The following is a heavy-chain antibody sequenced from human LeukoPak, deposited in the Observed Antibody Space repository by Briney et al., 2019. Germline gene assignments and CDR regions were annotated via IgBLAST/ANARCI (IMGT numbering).Heavy chain of an antibody. Sequence: ASVKVSCKASGYTFTSYYMHWVRQAPGQGLEWMGIINPSGGSTSYAQKFQGRVTMTRDTSTSTVYMELSSLRSENTAVYYCATRGVVVPAAVDYWGQGTLVTVSS. V-gene: IGHV1-46*01. J-gene: IGHJ4*02. CDR2: INPSGGST. CDR1: GYTFTSYY. CDR3: ATRGVVVPAAVDY. D-gene: IGHD2-2*01.